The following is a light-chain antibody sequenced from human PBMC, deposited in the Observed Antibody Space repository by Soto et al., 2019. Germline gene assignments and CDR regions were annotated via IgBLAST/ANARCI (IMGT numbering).Light chain of an antibody. J-gene: IGKJ2*01. CDR2: TAS. Sequence: EIVLTQYPGTLSLSPGERATLSCRASQSVSSSSLAWYQQRPGQAPRLLIFTASSRATGTPDRFSGSGSGTDFTLTISRLEPEDFAVYYCQLYGSSPPYIFGPGTKVDIK. CDR3: QLYGSSPPYI. V-gene: IGKV3-20*01. CDR1: QSVSSSS.